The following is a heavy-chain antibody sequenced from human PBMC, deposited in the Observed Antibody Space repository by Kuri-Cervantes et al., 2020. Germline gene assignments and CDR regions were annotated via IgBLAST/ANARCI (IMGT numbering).Heavy chain of an antibody. Sequence: GPLRLSCAVYGGSFSGYHWSWIRQPPGKGLEWIGEINHSGSTSYNPSLKSRVNISVDKSKKQFSLKLSSVTAADTAVYYCARNYGDYPHDAFDIWGQGTMVTVSS. J-gene: IGHJ3*02. D-gene: IGHD4-17*01. V-gene: IGHV4-34*01. CDR3: ARNYGDYPHDAFDI. CDR1: GGSFSGYH. CDR2: INHSGST.